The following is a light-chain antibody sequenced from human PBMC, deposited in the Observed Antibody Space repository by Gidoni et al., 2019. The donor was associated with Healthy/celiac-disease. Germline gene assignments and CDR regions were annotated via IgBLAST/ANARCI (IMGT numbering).Light chain of an antibody. Sequence: EIVLTQSPGTLSLSPGERATLSCRASQSVSSSYLAWYQQKPGQAPRLLIYGASSGSGTDFTLTISRLEPEDFAVYYCQQYGSSPPVTFGGGTKVEIK. CDR2: GAS. J-gene: IGKJ4*01. CDR3: QQYGSSPPVT. CDR1: QSVSSSY. V-gene: IGKV3-20*01.